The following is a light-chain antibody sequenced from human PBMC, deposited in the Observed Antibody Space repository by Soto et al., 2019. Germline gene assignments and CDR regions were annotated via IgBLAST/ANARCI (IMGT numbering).Light chain of an antibody. J-gene: IGKJ4*01. V-gene: IGKV3-11*01. CDR2: DAS. CDR1: QSVSSY. CDR3: QQRSNWPLT. Sequence: EIVLTQSPATLSLSPGVRVTLSCRASQSVSSYLAWYQQKPGQAPRLLISDASKRATGIPARFSGSGSGTDYTLTITSLEPEDFAVYYCQQRSNWPLTFGGGTKVEIK.